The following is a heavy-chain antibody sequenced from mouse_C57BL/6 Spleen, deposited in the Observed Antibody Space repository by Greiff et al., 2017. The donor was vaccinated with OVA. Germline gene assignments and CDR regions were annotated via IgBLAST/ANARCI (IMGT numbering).Heavy chain of an antibody. CDR2: ISSGSSTI. D-gene: IGHD1-1*01. V-gene: IGHV5-17*01. J-gene: IGHJ2*01. Sequence: EVQLVESGGGLVKPGGSLKLSCAASGFTFSDYGMHWVRQAPEKGLEWVAYISSGSSTIYYADKVKGRFTISRDNAKNTLFLHMTSLRSEDTAMYYCARLYYYGTVDYWGQGTTLTVSS. CDR1: GFTFSDYG. CDR3: ARLYYYGTVDY.